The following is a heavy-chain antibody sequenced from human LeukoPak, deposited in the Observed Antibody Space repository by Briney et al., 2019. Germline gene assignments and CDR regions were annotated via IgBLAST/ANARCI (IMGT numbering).Heavy chain of an antibody. J-gene: IGHJ3*02. D-gene: IGHD5-12*01. CDR1: GFSLTTSGVG. CDR2: IYWNDDK. CDR3: VQDGYSYGWGIFDI. V-gene: IGHV2-5*01. Sequence: SGPTLVNPTQTLTLTCAFSGFSLTTSGVGVAWIRQPPGKALEWLALIYWNDDKRYRPSLKSRLTITKDTSKNQVVLTMTNMDPVDTATYFCVQDGYSYGWGIFDIWGQGTMVTASS.